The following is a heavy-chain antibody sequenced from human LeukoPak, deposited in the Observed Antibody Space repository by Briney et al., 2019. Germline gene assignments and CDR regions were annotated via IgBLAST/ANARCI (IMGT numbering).Heavy chain of an antibody. V-gene: IGHV4-34*01. CDR1: GGSFSGYY. CDR3: ARHGIPAARFDY. D-gene: IGHD2-2*01. J-gene: IGHJ4*02. Sequence: PSETLSLTCAVYGGSFSGYYWSWIRQPPGKGLEWIGSIYYSGSTYYNPSLKSRVTISVDTSKNQFSLKLSSVTAADTAVYYCARHGIPAARFDYWGQGTLVTVSS. CDR2: IYYSGST.